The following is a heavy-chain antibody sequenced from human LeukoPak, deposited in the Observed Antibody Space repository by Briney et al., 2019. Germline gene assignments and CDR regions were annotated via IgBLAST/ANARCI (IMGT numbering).Heavy chain of an antibody. D-gene: IGHD6-19*01. CDR3: ARDLSSGFDY. Sequence: GGSLRLSCAASGFTFSSYGMHWVRPAPGKGLEWVAVIWYDGSNKYYADSVKGRFTIFRDNSKNTLYLQMNSLRAEDTAVYYCARDLSSGFDYWGQGTLVTVSS. J-gene: IGHJ4*02. CDR2: IWYDGSNK. V-gene: IGHV3-33*01. CDR1: GFTFSSYG.